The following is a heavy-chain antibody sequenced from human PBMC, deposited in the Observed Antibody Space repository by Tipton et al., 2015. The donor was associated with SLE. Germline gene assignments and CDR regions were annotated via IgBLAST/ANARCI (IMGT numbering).Heavy chain of an antibody. Sequence: SLRLSCAASGFTFSSYAMSWVRQAPGKGLEWVSAISGSGGSTYYADSVKGRFTISRDNSKNTLYLQMNSLRAEDTAVYYCAKSRQYSSSVFDYWGQGTLVTVSS. V-gene: IGHV3-23*01. J-gene: IGHJ4*02. CDR2: ISGSGGST. CDR3: AKSRQYSSSVFDY. CDR1: GFTFSSYA. D-gene: IGHD6-6*01.